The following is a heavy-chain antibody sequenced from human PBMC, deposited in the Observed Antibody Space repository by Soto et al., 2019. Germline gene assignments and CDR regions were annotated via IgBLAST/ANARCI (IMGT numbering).Heavy chain of an antibody. CDR1: GGLFSTYA. Sequence: SVKVSCKASGGLFSTYAISWVRQAPGQGLEWMGGIIPVFATTYYAEKFEGRVTITADESTNTAYMELSSLRSEDTAMYYCARGDSGYVWFNEIWGQGTLVTVSS. D-gene: IGHD3-22*01. J-gene: IGHJ4*02. CDR2: IIPVFATT. V-gene: IGHV1-69*13. CDR3: ARGDSGYVWFNEI.